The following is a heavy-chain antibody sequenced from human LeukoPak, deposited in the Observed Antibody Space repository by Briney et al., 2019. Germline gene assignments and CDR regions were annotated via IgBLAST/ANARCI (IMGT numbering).Heavy chain of an antibody. Sequence: ASVKVSCKASGYTFTGYYVYWVRQAPGQGLEWMGWINPNSGDTNYAQKLQGRVTMTTDTSTSTAYMELRSLRSDDTAVYYCARGGRAVGAFDIWGQGTMVTVSS. J-gene: IGHJ3*02. CDR1: GYTFTGYY. V-gene: IGHV1-18*04. CDR2: INPNSGDT. CDR3: ARGGRAVGAFDI. D-gene: IGHD1-26*01.